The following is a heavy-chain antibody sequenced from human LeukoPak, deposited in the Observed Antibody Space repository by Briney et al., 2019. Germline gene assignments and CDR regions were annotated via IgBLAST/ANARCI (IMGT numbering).Heavy chain of an antibody. D-gene: IGHD5-24*01. V-gene: IGHV4-34*01. CDR3: ARSFTIAVLDYYYYGMDV. Sequence: PSETLSLTCAVYGGSFSGYYWSWIRQPPGKGLEWIGEINHSGSTNYNPSLKSRVTISVDTSKNQFSLKLSSVTAADTAVYYCARSFTIAVLDYYYYGMDVWGQGTTVTVSS. CDR1: GGSFSGYY. CDR2: INHSGST. J-gene: IGHJ6*02.